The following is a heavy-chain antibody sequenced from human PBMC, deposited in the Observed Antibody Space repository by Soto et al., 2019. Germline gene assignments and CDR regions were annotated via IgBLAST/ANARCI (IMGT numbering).Heavy chain of an antibody. J-gene: IGHJ4*02. Sequence: GESLKISCKGSGYSFTSYWIGWVRQMPGKGLEWMGIIYPGDSDTRYSPSFQGQVTISADKSISTAYLQWSSLKASDTAMYYCARSARCLEPKYYFDYWGQGTLVTVSS. CDR1: GYSFTSYW. V-gene: IGHV5-51*01. CDR3: ARSARCLEPKYYFDY. CDR2: IYPGDSDT. D-gene: IGHD4-17*01.